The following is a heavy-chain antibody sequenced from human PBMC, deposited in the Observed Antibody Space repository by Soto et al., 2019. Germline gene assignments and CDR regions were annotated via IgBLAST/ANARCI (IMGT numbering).Heavy chain of an antibody. CDR1: GGTFSSYA. J-gene: IGHJ6*02. Sequence: SVKVSCKASGGTFSSYAISWVRQAPGQGLEWMGGIIPIFGTANYAQKFQGRVTITADESTSTAYMELSSLRSEDTAVYYCARDTSRDGYNWDYYYGMDVWGQGTTVTVSS. V-gene: IGHV1-69*13. CDR3: ARDTSRDGYNWDYYYGMDV. D-gene: IGHD5-12*01. CDR2: IIPIFGTA.